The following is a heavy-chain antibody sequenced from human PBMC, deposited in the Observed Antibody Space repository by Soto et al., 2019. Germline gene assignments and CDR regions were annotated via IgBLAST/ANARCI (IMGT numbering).Heavy chain of an antibody. Sequence: LQLQESGPGLVKPSETLSLTCTVSGGSISSSSYYWGWIRQPPGKGLEWIGSIYYGGSTHYNPSLKSRVTISVDTSKNQFSLKLSSVTAADTAVYYCVTNLIAVADYYHAMDVWGQGTTVTVSS. CDR2: IYYGGST. D-gene: IGHD6-19*01. V-gene: IGHV4-39*01. J-gene: IGHJ6*02. CDR1: GGSISSSSYY. CDR3: VTNLIAVADYYHAMDV.